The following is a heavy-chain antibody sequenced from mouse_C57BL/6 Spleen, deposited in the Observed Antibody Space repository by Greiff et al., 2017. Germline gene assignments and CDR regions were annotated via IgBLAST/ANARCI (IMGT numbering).Heavy chain of an antibody. V-gene: IGHV14-2*01. CDR2: IDPEDGET. J-gene: IGHJ3*01. CDR3: ARSGTTVVPFAY. CDR1: GFNIKDYY. D-gene: IGHD1-1*01. Sequence: EVQRVESGAELVKPGASVKLSCTASGFNIKDYYMHWVKQRTEQGLEWIGRIDPEDGETKYAPKFQGKATITADTSSNTAYLQLSSLTSEDTAVYYCARSGTTVVPFAYWGQGTLVTVSA.